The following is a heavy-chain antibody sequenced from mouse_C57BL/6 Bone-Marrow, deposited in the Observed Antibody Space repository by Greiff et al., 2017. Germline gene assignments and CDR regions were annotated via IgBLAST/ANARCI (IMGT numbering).Heavy chain of an antibody. CDR3: ARIGGYYVYYAMDY. CDR1: GYSFTRSY. CDR2: LYPGSGNT. J-gene: IGHJ4*01. V-gene: IGHV1-66*01. D-gene: IGHD2-3*01. Sequence: QVQLQQSGPELVKPGASVKISCKASGYSFTRSYIPCVTPMPGQGLAWIGWLYPGSGNTKYNATFKGKATLTAATSSSTAYMQLSSLTSEDSAVYYCARIGGYYVYYAMDYWGQGTSVTDAS.